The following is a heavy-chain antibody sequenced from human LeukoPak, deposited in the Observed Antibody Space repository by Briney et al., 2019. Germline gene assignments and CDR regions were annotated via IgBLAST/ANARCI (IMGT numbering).Heavy chain of an antibody. J-gene: IGHJ6*02. V-gene: IGHV1-3*01. D-gene: IGHD3-9*01. Sequence: GASVKVSCKASGYTFTSYAMHWVRQAPGQRLEWMGWINAGNGNTKYSQKFQGRVTITRDTSASTAYMKLSSLRSEDTAVYYCASPLRYFDWLLGMDVWGQGTTVTVSS. CDR2: INAGNGNT. CDR1: GYTFTSYA. CDR3: ASPLRYFDWLLGMDV.